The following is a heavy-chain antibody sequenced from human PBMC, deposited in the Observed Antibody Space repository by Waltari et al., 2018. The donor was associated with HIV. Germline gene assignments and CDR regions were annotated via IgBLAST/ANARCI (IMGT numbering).Heavy chain of an antibody. D-gene: IGHD5-12*01. CDR1: GFTFSSYW. CDR3: ARTFTVATISPLLH. V-gene: IGHV3-74*01. J-gene: IGHJ4*02. Sequence: EVQLVESGGGLVQPGGSLRLSCAASGFTFSSYWMHWVRQVPGKGLVWVSRINSYGSSTTDADSVEGRFTISRDNDKSTLYLQMNSLRDEDTAVYYCARTFTVATISPLLHWGQGTLVTVSS. CDR2: INSYGSST.